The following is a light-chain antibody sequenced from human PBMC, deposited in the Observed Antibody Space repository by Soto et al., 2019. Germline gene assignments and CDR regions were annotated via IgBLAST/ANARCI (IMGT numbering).Light chain of an antibody. CDR2: GAS. J-gene: IGKJ3*01. CDR3: PQYGSSPPVT. CDR1: QSVSSSS. Sequence: EIVLTQSPGTLSLSPGERATLSCRASQSVSSSSLAWYQQKTGQAPRLLIYGASSRATGIPDRFSGSGSGTDFTLTISRLEPEDFAVYYCPQYGSSPPVTFGPGTKVDIK. V-gene: IGKV3-20*01.